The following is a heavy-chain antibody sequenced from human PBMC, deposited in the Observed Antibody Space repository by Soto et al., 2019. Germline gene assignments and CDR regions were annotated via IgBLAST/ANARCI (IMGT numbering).Heavy chain of an antibody. CDR1: GGTFSSYA. Sequence: ASVKVSCKASGGTFSSYAISWVRQAPGQGLEWMGGIIPIFGTANYAQKFQGRVTITADESTSTAYMELSSLRSEDTAVYYCARNDFCSGYLPPYYYYYSGMDVWGQGTTVTVYS. V-gene: IGHV1-69*13. J-gene: IGHJ6*02. CDR3: ARNDFCSGYLPPYYYYYSGMDV. CDR2: IIPIFGTA. D-gene: IGHD3-3*01.